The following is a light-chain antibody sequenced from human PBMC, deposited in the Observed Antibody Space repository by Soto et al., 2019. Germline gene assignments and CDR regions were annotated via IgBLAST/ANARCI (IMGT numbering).Light chain of an antibody. CDR1: QSISNY. Sequence: DIQMTQSPSSLSASVGDRVTITCRASQSISNYLIWYQQKPGKAPKLLLYAASSLQSGVPSRFSGSGSGTDFTLTISSLQPEDFATYSCQQSYTTLFTFGPGTNVDI. V-gene: IGKV1-39*01. CDR2: AAS. CDR3: QQSYTTLFT. J-gene: IGKJ3*01.